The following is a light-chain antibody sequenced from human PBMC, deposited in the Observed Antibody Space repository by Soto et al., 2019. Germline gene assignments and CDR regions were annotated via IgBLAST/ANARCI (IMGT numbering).Light chain of an antibody. Sequence: ETVLTQSPGTVSLSPGERATLSCTTSQSVKSNYLAWYQQKPGQAPRLLIYGVFNRVTGIPDRFSGSGSGTDFTLTISGLEPEDSAVYYCQHYDGSPRTFGQGTKLEI. V-gene: IGKV3-20*01. CDR2: GVF. J-gene: IGKJ2*01. CDR3: QHYDGSPRT. CDR1: QSVKSNY.